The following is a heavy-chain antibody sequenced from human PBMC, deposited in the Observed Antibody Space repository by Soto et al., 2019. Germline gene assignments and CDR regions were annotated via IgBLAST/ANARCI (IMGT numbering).Heavy chain of an antibody. V-gene: IGHV4-34*01. Sequence: SETLSLTCAVYGGFLSESYWTWIRQPPGKGLEWIGEINHVGGTNYNPSLKSRVTMSVDTSQNQFSLRPISVTAADTAMYFCVRIRYQLPSSVLWLDPWGQGTPVTVSS. CDR1: GGFLSESY. J-gene: IGHJ5*02. D-gene: IGHD3-16*01. CDR3: VRIRYQLPSSVLWLDP. CDR2: INHVGGT.